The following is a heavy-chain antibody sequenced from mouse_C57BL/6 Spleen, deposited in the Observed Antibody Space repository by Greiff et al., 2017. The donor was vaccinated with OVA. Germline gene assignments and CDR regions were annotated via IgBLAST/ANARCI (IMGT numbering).Heavy chain of an antibody. CDR3: ARDDGYLDY. J-gene: IGHJ2*01. CDR2: ISDGGSYT. Sequence: EVKLVESGGGLVKPGGSLKLSCAASGFTFSSYAMSWVRQTPEKRLAWVATISDGGSYTYYPDNVKGRFTISRDNAKNNLYLQMSHLKSEDTAMYYCARDDGYLDYWGQGTTLTVSS. V-gene: IGHV5-4*01. CDR1: GFTFSSYA. D-gene: IGHD2-3*01.